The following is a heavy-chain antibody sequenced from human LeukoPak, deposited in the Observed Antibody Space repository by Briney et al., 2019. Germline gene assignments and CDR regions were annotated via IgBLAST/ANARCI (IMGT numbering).Heavy chain of an antibody. CDR2: INPNSGVT. CDR1: GYTFTDYF. Sequence: ASVKVSCKASGYTFTDYFMHWVRQAPGQGLEWTGWINPNSGVTNYAQNFQGRVTMTRDTSITTAYMELSRPRSDDTAVYYCARGWYRPYYYYMDVWGKGTTVTVSS. D-gene: IGHD6-13*01. V-gene: IGHV1-2*02. CDR3: ARGWYRPYYYYMDV. J-gene: IGHJ6*03.